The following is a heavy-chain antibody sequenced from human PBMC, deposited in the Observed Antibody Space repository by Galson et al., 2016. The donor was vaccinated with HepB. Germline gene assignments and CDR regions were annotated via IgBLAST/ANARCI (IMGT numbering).Heavy chain of an antibody. D-gene: IGHD2-15*01. V-gene: IGHV4-30-4*01. CDR3: ARGGKYCSGGNCYYYFYYGMDV. Sequence: TLSLTCTVSGGSISSGDYYWSWIRQPPGKGLEWIGYIYYSGSTYYNQSLKSRVTISVDTSKNQFSLKLSSVTAADTAVYYCARGGKYCSGGNCYYYFYYGMDVWGKGTTVTVSS. CDR2: IYYSGST. CDR1: GGSISSGDYY. J-gene: IGHJ6*04.